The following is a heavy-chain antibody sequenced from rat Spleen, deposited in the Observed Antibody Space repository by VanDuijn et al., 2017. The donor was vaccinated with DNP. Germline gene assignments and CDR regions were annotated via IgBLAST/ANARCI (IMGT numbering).Heavy chain of an antibody. V-gene: IGHV5-22*01. CDR1: GFTFSDSF. D-gene: IGHD5-1*01. Sequence: EVQLVESGGGLVQPGRSLKLSCAASGFTFSDSFVAWVRQAPKKGLEWVASISYDGSATYYGDSVKGRFTISRDNAKSALFLQMNSLRSEDTATYYCARLKWERAYYFDYWSQGIMVTVSS. CDR3: ARLKWERAYYFDY. J-gene: IGHJ2*01. CDR2: ISYDGSAT.